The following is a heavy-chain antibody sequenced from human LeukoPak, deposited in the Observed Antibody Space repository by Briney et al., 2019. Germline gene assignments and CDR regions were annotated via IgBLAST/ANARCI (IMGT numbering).Heavy chain of an antibody. CDR1: GFTFRTYA. CDR3: ARDGGSGRDYYGMDV. Sequence: TGGSLRLSCETSGFTFRTYAMNWVRQAPGKGLEWVSSMGGSGTSIYYADSVKGRFTISRDNSKNTLYLQMNSLRAEDTAVYYCARDGGSGRDYYGMDVWGQGTTVTVSS. V-gene: IGHV3-21*01. CDR2: MGGSGTSI. J-gene: IGHJ6*02. D-gene: IGHD3-10*01.